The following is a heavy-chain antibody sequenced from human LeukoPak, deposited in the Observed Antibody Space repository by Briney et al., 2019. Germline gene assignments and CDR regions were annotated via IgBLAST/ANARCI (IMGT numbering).Heavy chain of an antibody. Sequence: SETLSLTCTVSGXSISSYYWSWIRQPPGKGPEWIAYIYYSGSTNYNPSFKSRVTISADTSKNQFSLKASSVTAADTAVYYCARGPHSGSYYFDYWGQGTLVTVSS. V-gene: IGHV4-59*01. CDR2: IYYSGST. CDR3: ARGPHSGSYYFDY. J-gene: IGHJ4*02. D-gene: IGHD1-26*01. CDR1: GXSISSYY.